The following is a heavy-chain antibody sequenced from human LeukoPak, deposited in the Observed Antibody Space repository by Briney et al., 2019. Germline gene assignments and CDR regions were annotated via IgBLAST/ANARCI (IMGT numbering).Heavy chain of an antibody. CDR1: GYTFTGYY. CDR3: AKAHLAYAMYDSFDM. Sequence: GASVKVSCKASGYTFTGYYIHWVRQAPGQGLEWMGWINPDSGGSTYAQKFQGRVTMTRDTSINTAYMELSSLRSDDTAVYHCAKAHLAYAMYDSFDMWGQGTMVTVSS. D-gene: IGHD2-8*01. J-gene: IGHJ3*02. V-gene: IGHV1-2*02. CDR2: INPDSGGS.